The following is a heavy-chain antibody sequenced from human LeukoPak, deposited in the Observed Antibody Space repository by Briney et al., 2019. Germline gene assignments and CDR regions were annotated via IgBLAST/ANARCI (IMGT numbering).Heavy chain of an antibody. D-gene: IGHD6-13*01. CDR2: ISAYNGNT. Sequence: ASGKVSCKASGYTFTSYGISWVRQAPGQGLEWMGWISAYNGNTNYAQKLQGRVTMTTDTSTSTAYMELRSLRSDDTAVYYCAREHYSSSWYWFDPWGQGTLVTVSS. V-gene: IGHV1-18*01. J-gene: IGHJ5*02. CDR1: GYTFTSYG. CDR3: AREHYSSSWYWFDP.